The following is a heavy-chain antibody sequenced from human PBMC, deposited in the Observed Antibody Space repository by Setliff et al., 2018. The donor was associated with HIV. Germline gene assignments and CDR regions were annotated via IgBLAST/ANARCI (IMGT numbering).Heavy chain of an antibody. CDR2: SHATGVT. CDR1: GGSISSDDYH. Sequence: SETLSLTCTVSGGSISSDDYHWSWIRQAAGEGLEWVGRSHATGVTNYTPSLKSRVSMSIDKSKSQFSLKLTSMTAADTAVYYCASEAWTSYRSSSGYYYYYMDVWGKGTTVTVSS. V-gene: IGHV4-61*02. D-gene: IGHD6-6*01. CDR3: ASEAWTSYRSSSGYYYYYMDV. J-gene: IGHJ6*03.